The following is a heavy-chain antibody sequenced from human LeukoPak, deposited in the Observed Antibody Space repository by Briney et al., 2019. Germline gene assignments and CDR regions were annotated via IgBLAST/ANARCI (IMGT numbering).Heavy chain of an antibody. CDR2: ITATSSST. V-gene: IGHV3-23*01. CDR3: AKLFDSGTYNNFFHY. Sequence: PGGSLRLSCAASGFTFSSYSMNWVRQAPGKGLEWVSAITATSSSTYDADSVQGRFTISRDNSKNTLYLQMNGLRPEDTAIYYCAKLFDSGTYNNFFHYWGQGTLVTVSS. CDR1: GFTFSSYS. J-gene: IGHJ4*02. D-gene: IGHD3-10*01.